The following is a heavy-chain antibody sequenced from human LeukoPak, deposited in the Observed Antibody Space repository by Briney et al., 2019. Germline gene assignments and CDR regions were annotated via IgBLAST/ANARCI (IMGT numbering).Heavy chain of an antibody. V-gene: IGHV4-61*09. J-gene: IGHJ4*02. CDR1: GVSIRSGSFY. Sequence: PSETLSLTCTVSGVSIRSGSFYWSWIRQPAGKGLEWIVHIYTSGSTNYNPALKSRITISVDTTKNRFSLKLTSVTAADTAVYYCARAGVNYYGSGSYFDYWGQGTLVTVSS. D-gene: IGHD3-10*01. CDR2: IYTSGST. CDR3: ARAGVNYYGSGSYFDY.